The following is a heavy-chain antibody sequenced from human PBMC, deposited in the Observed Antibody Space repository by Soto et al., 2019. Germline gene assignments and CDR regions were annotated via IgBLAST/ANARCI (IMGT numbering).Heavy chain of an antibody. Sequence: QVQLVQSGAEVEKPGASVKVSCKASGYTFTSYAMHWVRQAPGQRLEWMGSVNGANGNTKYSQKFQGRVTITRDTSASTAYMELSSLRSEDTDVYYCARAPGNYYYYAMDVWGQGTTVTVSS. V-gene: IGHV1-3*01. CDR1: GYTFTSYA. J-gene: IGHJ6*01. CDR3: ARAPGNYYYYAMDV. D-gene: IGHD1-26*01. CDR2: VNGANGNT.